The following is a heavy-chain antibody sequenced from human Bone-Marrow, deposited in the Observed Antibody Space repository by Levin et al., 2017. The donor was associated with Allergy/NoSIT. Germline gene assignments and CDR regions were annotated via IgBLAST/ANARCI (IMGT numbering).Heavy chain of an antibody. CDR1: DGSVSSSSYY. D-gene: IGHD3-22*01. J-gene: IGHJ6*02. Sequence: SSETLSLTCNVSDGSVSSSSYYWGWIRQPPGKGLEWIGIIYYTGNTYYNPSLKSRVTISVDTSKNQFSLKVSSVTAADTAVYYCAREVSSDYGMDVWGQGTTVTVSS. V-gene: IGHV4-39*07. CDR2: IYYTGNT. CDR3: AREVSSDYGMDV.